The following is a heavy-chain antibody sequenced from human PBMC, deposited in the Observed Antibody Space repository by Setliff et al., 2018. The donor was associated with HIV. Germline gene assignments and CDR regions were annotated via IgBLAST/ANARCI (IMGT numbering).Heavy chain of an antibody. CDR1: GFTFSNYV. V-gene: IGHV3-23*01. D-gene: IGHD3-10*02. CDR2: ISSSGGRT. CDR3: VKVSRGTVVRGVILVGYFDY. J-gene: IGHJ4*02. Sequence: GESLKISCAAPGFTFSNYVMSWVRQTPGKGLEWVSVISSSGGRTYHADSVKGRFTISRDNSKNTLYLQMSSLRVEDTAVYYCVKVSRGTVVRGVILVGYFDYWGQGTLVTVSS.